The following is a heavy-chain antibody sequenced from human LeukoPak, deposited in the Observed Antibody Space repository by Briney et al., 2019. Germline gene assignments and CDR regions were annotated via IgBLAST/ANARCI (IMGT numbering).Heavy chain of an antibody. V-gene: IGHV3-30*04. D-gene: IGHD3-9*01. Sequence: PGRSLRLSCAASGFTFSSYAMHCVRQAPGKGLEWVAVISYDGSNKYYADSVKGRFTISRDNSKNTLYLQMNSLRAEDTAVYYCARGFVGYFDWIRIKKNDAFDIWGQGTMVTVSS. CDR3: ARGFVGYFDWIRIKKNDAFDI. J-gene: IGHJ3*02. CDR2: ISYDGSNK. CDR1: GFTFSSYA.